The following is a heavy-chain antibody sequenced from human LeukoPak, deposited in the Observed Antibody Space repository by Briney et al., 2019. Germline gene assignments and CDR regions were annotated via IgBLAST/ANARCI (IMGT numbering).Heavy chain of an antibody. CDR2: IYYSGST. V-gene: IGHV4-31*03. CDR1: GGSVSSGGYY. CDR3: ARVEYSSSSGAFDI. J-gene: IGHJ3*02. Sequence: SETLSLTCTVSGGSVSSGGYYWSWIRQHPRKGLEWIGYIYYSGSTYYNPSLKSRVTISVDTSKNQFSLKLSSVTAADTAVYYCARVEYSSSSGAFDIWGQGTMVTVSS. D-gene: IGHD6-6*01.